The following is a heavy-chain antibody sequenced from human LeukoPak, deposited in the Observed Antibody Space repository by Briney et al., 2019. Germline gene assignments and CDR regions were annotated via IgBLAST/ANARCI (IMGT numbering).Heavy chain of an antibody. Sequence: GGSLRLSCAASGFTFSNYAMSWVRQPPEKGLEWVSSISNNGGRTYYVDSVKGRFTISRDNFKNTQYLQMNSLRAEDTAVYFCATGWGGDDYWGQGILVTVSS. V-gene: IGHV3-23*01. CDR2: ISNNGGRT. J-gene: IGHJ4*02. D-gene: IGHD3-16*01. CDR1: GFTFSNYA. CDR3: ATGWGGDDY.